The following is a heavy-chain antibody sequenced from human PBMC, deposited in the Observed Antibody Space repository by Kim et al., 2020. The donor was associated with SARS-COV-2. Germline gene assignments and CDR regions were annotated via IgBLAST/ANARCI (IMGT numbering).Heavy chain of an antibody. CDR2: IYYSGST. CDR1: GGSISSYY. Sequence: SETLSLTCTVSGGSISSYYCSWIRQPPGKGLEWIGYIYYSGSTNYNPSLKSRVTISVDTSKNQFSLKLSSVTAADTAVYYCARDSAITFGGAYYYYYGMDVWGQGTTVTGSS. J-gene: IGHJ6*02. D-gene: IGHD3-16*01. V-gene: IGHV4-59*01. CDR3: ARDSAITFGGAYYYYYGMDV.